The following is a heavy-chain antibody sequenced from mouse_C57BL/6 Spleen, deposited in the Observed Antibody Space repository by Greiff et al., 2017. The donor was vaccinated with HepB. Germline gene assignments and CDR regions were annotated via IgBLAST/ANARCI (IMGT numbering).Heavy chain of an antibody. V-gene: IGHV3-6*01. CDR3: ATWDTYYAMDY. D-gene: IGHD4-1*01. Sequence: EVQLVESGPGLVKPSQSLSLTCSVTGYSITSGYYWNWIRQFPGNKLEWMGYISYDGSNNYNPSLKNRISITRDTSKNQFFLKLNSVTTEDTATYYCATWDTYYAMDYWGQGTSVTVSS. J-gene: IGHJ4*01. CDR1: GYSITSGYY. CDR2: ISYDGSN.